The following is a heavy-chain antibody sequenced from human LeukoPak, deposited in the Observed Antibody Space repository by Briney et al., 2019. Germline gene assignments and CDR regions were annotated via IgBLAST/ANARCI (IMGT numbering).Heavy chain of an antibody. Sequence: GGSLRLSCVASGFTFSRYSMNWVRQAPGKGLEWVSSISGSYGYIYYADSVKGRFTISRDTAKNSLYLQMNSLRAEDTAVYYCARDAYGSGSSVDYWGQGTLVTVSS. CDR1: GFTFSRYS. CDR3: ARDAYGSGSSVDY. J-gene: IGHJ4*02. V-gene: IGHV3-21*01. D-gene: IGHD3-10*01. CDR2: ISGSYGYI.